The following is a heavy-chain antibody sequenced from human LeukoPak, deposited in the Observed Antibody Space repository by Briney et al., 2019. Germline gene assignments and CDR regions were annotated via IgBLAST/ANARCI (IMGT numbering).Heavy chain of an antibody. Sequence: GGSLKISCKGSGYSFTCYWIGWVRQMPGKGLEWMGIIYPGDSDTRYSPSFQGQVTISADKSISTAYLQWSSLKASDTAMYYCARRTGSSSDSFDYWGQGTLVTVSS. J-gene: IGHJ4*02. D-gene: IGHD2-2*01. CDR2: IYPGDSDT. CDR1: GYSFTCYW. V-gene: IGHV5-51*01. CDR3: ARRTGSSSDSFDY.